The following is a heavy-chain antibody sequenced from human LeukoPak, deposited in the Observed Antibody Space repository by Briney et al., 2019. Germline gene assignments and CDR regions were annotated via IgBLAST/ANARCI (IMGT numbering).Heavy chain of an antibody. CDR1: GGSVSSSNYY. D-gene: IGHD6-19*01. Sequence: SETLSLTCTVSGGSVSSSNYYWGWIRQPPGKGLEWIGSIYYSGSTYYNPSLKSRVTISVDTSKNQFSLKLSSVTAADTAVYYCARRGSSGWYDYWGQGTLVTVSS. CDR2: IYYSGST. V-gene: IGHV4-39*01. J-gene: IGHJ4*02. CDR3: ARRGSSGWYDY.